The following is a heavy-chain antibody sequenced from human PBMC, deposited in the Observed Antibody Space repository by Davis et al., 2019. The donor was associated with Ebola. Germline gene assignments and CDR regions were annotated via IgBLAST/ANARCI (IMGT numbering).Heavy chain of an antibody. CDR3: ARGIAAAGKNYYYYGMDV. CDR2: ISGSGGST. CDR1: GFTFSSYA. D-gene: IGHD6-13*01. V-gene: IGHV3-23*01. J-gene: IGHJ6*04. Sequence: GGSLRLSCAASGFTFSSYAMSWVRQAPGKGLEWVSAISGSGGSTYYADSVKGRFTISRDNSKKTLYLQMNSLRAEDTAVYYCARGIAAAGKNYYYYGMDVWGKGTTVTVSS.